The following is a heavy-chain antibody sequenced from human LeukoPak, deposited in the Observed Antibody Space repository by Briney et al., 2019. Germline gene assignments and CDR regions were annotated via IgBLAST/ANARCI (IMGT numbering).Heavy chain of an antibody. CDR2: IYYSGST. CDR1: GGSISSYY. J-gene: IGHJ4*02. CDR3: ARDKWIGNYYDSSGYYYFDY. V-gene: IGHV4-59*12. D-gene: IGHD3-22*01. Sequence: SETLSLTCTVSGGSISSYYWSWIRQPPGKGLEWIGYIYYSGSTNYNPSLKSRVTISVDTSKNQFSLKLSSVTAADTAVYYCARDKWIGNYYDSSGYYYFDYWGQGTLVTVSS.